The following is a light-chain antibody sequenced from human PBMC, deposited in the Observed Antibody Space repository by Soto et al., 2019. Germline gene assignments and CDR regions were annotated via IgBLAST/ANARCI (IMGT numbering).Light chain of an antibody. Sequence: QSALTQPASVSGSPGQSITISCTGTSSDVGGYKYVSWYQQHPDKAPKLMIFDVSQRPSGVPDRFSGSKSGNTASLTISRLQVEDEADYHCCSYADNYFYVFGTGTKVTVL. V-gene: IGLV2-11*01. CDR3: CSYADNYFYV. J-gene: IGLJ1*01. CDR1: SSDVGGYKY. CDR2: DVS.